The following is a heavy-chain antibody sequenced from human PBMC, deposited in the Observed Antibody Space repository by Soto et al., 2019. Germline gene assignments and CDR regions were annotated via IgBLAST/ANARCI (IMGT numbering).Heavy chain of an antibody. Sequence: GASVKVSCKDSGYTFSSNTISWVRQAPRQGLEWMGGIIPIFGTANYAQKFQGRVTITADESTSTAYMELSSLRSEDTAVYYCARDGGIVGATIDYYYGMDVWGQGTTVTVS. D-gene: IGHD1-26*01. CDR3: ARDGGIVGATIDYYYGMDV. V-gene: IGHV1-69*13. CDR1: GYTFSSNT. CDR2: IIPIFGTA. J-gene: IGHJ6*02.